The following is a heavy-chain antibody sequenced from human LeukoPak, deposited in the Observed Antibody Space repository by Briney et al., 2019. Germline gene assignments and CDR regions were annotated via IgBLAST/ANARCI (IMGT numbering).Heavy chain of an antibody. J-gene: IGHJ4*02. CDR3: ARVSYRDGYFDY. V-gene: IGHV3-21*01. CDR2: ISSSSSYI. D-gene: IGHD1-14*01. CDR1: GFTFSSYD. Sequence: GGSLRLSCAASGFTFSSYDMHWVRQAPGKGLEWVSSISSSSSYIYYADSVKGRFTISRDNAKNSLYLEMNSLRSEDTAVYYCARVSYRDGYFDYWGQGTLVTVSS.